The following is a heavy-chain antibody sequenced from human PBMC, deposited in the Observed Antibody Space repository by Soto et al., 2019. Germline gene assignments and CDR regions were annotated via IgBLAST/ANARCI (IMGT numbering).Heavy chain of an antibody. D-gene: IGHD7-27*01. CDR3: SSLGPLGY. CDR2: VKSRVDGGAT. V-gene: IGHV3-15*07. Sequence: GGSLRLSCAASGFPFSNAWMNWVRRVPGKGLEWVGRVKSRVDGGATDYAAPVKGRFIISRDDSKDTLYLQMNSLKTEDTAVYYCSSLGPLGYWGRGTLVTVSS. J-gene: IGHJ4*02. CDR1: GFPFSNAW.